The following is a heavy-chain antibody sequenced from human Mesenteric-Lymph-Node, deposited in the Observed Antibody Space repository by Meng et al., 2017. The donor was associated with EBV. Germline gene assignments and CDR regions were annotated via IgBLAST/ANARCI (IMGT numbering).Heavy chain of an antibody. D-gene: IGHD4/OR15-4a*01. J-gene: IGHJ5*02. CDR2: IYHSGST. V-gene: IGHV4-30-2*01. CDR3: VGNYGGNLGWFDP. Sequence: QLRLREPGSGLVQPAETLSLTCVISGGSTSSDGNLWSRNRQPPGKALEWIGYIYHSGSTSYNPSLKSRVSTSIDRSNNQFSLKLTSVTAADTAVYYCVGNYGGNLGWFDPWGQGTLVTVSS. CDR1: GGSTSSDGNL.